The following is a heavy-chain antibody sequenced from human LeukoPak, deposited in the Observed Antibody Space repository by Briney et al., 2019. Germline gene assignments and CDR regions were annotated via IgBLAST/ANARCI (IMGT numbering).Heavy chain of an antibody. CDR3: ARDRGKISDYFGSGSSLHYCLDV. D-gene: IGHD3-10*01. Sequence: GASVKVSCKASGYTFTDYYTHWVRQAPGQGLEWMGWINPNSGGTNYAQKFQGRVTMTRDTSISTAYMDLSRLISDDTAVYYCARDRGKISDYFGSGSSLHYCLDVWGKGTTVTVSS. V-gene: IGHV1-2*02. CDR2: INPNSGGT. J-gene: IGHJ6*03. CDR1: GYTFTDYY.